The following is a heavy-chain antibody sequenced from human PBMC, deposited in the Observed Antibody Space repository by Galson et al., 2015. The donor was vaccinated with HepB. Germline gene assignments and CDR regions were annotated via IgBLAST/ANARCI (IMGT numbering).Heavy chain of an antibody. CDR1: GGTFSSYA. D-gene: IGHD2-15*01. Sequence: SVKVSCKASGGTFSSYAISWVRQAPGQGLEWMGGIIPIFGTANYAQKFQGRVTITADESTSTAYMELSSLRSEDTAVYYCARDWRNIVVVVAAPEVAWFDPWGQGTLVTVSS. V-gene: IGHV1-69*13. CDR3: ARDWRNIVVVVAAPEVAWFDP. J-gene: IGHJ5*02. CDR2: IIPIFGTA.